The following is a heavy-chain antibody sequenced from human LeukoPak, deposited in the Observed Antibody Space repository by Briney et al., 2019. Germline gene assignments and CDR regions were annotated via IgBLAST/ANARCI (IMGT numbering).Heavy chain of an antibody. Sequence: GRSLRLSYAASGFTFSSYSMNWVPQAPRKGLEWVSSISSTGGTTYYADSVKGRFTISRDNSKNRLYLQMNSLRAEDTAVYYCARDLVTLIRGVFDPWGQGTLVTVSS. D-gene: IGHD3-10*01. CDR3: ARDLVTLIRGVFDP. CDR2: ISSTGGTT. CDR1: GFTFSSYS. J-gene: IGHJ5*02. V-gene: IGHV3-23*01.